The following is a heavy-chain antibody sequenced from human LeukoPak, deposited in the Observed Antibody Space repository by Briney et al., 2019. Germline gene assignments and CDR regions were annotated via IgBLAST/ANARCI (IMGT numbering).Heavy chain of an antibody. V-gene: IGHV1-46*01. D-gene: IGHD2-21*02. J-gene: IGHJ4*02. CDR3: ARSQYCGGDCYSAFDY. CDR2: INPSGGST. CDR1: GYTFTSYY. Sequence: ASVKVSCKASGYTFTSYYMHWVRQAPGQGLEWVGIINPSGGSTSYAQKFQGRVTMTRDTSTSTVYMELSSLRSEDTAVYYCARSQYCGGDCYSAFDYWGQGTLVTVSS.